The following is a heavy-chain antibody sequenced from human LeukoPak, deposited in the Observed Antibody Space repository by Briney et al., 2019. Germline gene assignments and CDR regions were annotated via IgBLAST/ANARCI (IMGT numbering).Heavy chain of an antibody. CDR1: GFTFSDYY. D-gene: IGHD3-22*01. CDR2: FSSSGSTI. J-gene: IGHJ4*02. Sequence: PGGSLRLSCAASGFTFSDYYMSWIRQAPGKGLEWVSYFSSSGSTIYHADSVKGRFTISRDNAKNPLYLQMISRRAEDTAVYYCARVYYYASSGYPPPPDYWGQGTLVTVSS. V-gene: IGHV3-11*04. CDR3: ARVYYYASSGYPPPPDY.